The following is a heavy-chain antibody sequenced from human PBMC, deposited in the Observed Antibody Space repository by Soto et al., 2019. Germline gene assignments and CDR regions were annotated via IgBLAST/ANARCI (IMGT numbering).Heavy chain of an antibody. CDR3: ARDYDYYYYYMDV. D-gene: IGHD4-17*01. CDR2: ISGSGGST. CDR1: GFTFSSYA. V-gene: IGHV3-23*01. J-gene: IGHJ6*03. Sequence: PGGSLRLSCAASGFTFSSYAMSWVRQAPGKGLEWVSAISGSGGSTYYADSVKGRFTISRDNSKNTLYLQMNSLRAEDTAVYYCARDYDYYYYYMDVWGKGTTVTVSS.